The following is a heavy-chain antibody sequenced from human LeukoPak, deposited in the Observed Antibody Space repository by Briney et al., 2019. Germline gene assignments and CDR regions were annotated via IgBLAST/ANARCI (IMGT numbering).Heavy chain of an antibody. CDR3: AREGATTGSGYYFDY. D-gene: IGHD1-1*01. Sequence: GGSLRLSCAASGFIFSGYSMNWVRQAPGKGLEWVSSISSSSSSIYYADSVKGRFTISRDNTKKSLYLQMNSLRAEDTAVYYCAREGATTGSGYYFDYWGQGSLVTVSS. J-gene: IGHJ4*02. V-gene: IGHV3-21*01. CDR1: GFIFSGYS. CDR2: ISSSSSSI.